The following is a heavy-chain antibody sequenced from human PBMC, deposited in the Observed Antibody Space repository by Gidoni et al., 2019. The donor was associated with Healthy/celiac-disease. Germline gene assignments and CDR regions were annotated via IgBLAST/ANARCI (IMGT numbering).Heavy chain of an antibody. J-gene: IGHJ3*02. V-gene: IGHV3-23*01. CDR2: ISGSGGST. D-gene: IGHD3-22*01. CDR1: GFTFSSYA. CDR3: AKNMIGVHDAFDI. Sequence: EVQLLESGGGLVQPGGSLRLSCVASGFTFSSYAMSWVRQAPGKGLEWVSAISGSGGSTYYADSVKGRFTSSRDNSKNTLYLQMNSLRAEDTAVYYCAKNMIGVHDAFDIWGQGTMVTVSS.